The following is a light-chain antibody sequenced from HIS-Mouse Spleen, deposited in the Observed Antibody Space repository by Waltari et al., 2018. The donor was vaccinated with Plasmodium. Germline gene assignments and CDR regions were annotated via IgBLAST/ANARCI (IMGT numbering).Light chain of an antibody. CDR2: AAS. J-gene: IGKJ3*01. Sequence: DIQMTQSPSSVSASVGDRVTITCRASQGISSWLTWYQQKPGKAPKLLIYAASSLQSGVPSRFSGSGSGTEFTLTISSLQSEDFAVYYCQQYNNWSFTFGPGTKVDIK. V-gene: IGKV1-12*01. CDR1: QGISSW. CDR3: QQYNNWSFT.